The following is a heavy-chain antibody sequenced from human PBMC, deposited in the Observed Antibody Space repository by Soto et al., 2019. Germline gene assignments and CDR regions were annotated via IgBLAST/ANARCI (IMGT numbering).Heavy chain of an antibody. V-gene: IGHV3-7*01. Sequence: EVQLVESGGGSVQPGGSLRLSCTASGLTFWSYWMSWVRQAPGKGLEWVANINQDGNEDNLLDSVKGRFTISRDNAKNSLFLQMNSLRVDDTAVYYCARTGDGHHDFLDYWGQGALVSVSS. CDR2: INQDGNED. CDR1: GLTFWSYW. D-gene: IGHD1-1*01. CDR3: ARTGDGHHDFLDY. J-gene: IGHJ4*02.